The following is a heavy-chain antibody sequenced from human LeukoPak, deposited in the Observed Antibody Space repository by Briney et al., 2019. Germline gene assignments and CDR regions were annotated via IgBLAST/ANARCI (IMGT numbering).Heavy chain of an antibody. CDR1: RGSMSNYY. D-gene: IGHD5-18*01. Sequence: SETLSLTYTVSRGSMSNYYWSWIRQPPGKGLEWIGYIYYSGSTNYNPSLESRVTISVDTSKNQFSLKLSSVTAADTAVYYCAREYSYGIFPEYYFDYWGQGTLVTVSS. CDR3: AREYSYGIFPEYYFDY. J-gene: IGHJ4*02. CDR2: IYYSGST. V-gene: IGHV4-59*01.